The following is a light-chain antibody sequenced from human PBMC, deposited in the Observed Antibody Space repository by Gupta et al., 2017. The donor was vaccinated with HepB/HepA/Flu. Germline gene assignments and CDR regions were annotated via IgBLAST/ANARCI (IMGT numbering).Light chain of an antibody. Sequence: QSALTQPASVSGSPGQSITISCTGTSSAVGGYNYVSWYQQHPGKAPKLMIYDVSNRPSGVSNRFSGSKSGNTASLTISGLQAEDEADYYCSSYTSSSTYEVFGGGTKLTVL. V-gene: IGLV2-14*01. CDR2: DVS. CDR3: SSYTSSSTYEV. CDR1: SSAVGGYNY. J-gene: IGLJ2*01.